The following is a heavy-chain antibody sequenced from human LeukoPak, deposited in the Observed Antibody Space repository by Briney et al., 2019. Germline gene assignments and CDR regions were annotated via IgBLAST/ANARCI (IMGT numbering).Heavy chain of an antibody. CDR2: TRNKANSYTT. Sequence: GGSLRLSCAASGFTFSDHYMDWVRQAPGKGLEWVGRTRNKANSYTTEYAASVKGRFTISRDDSKNSLYLQMNSLKTEDTAVYYCARESDLSSWYRNYYYMDVWGKGTTVTVSS. CDR3: ARESDLSSWYRNYYYMDV. D-gene: IGHD6-13*01. V-gene: IGHV3-72*01. J-gene: IGHJ6*03. CDR1: GFTFSDHY.